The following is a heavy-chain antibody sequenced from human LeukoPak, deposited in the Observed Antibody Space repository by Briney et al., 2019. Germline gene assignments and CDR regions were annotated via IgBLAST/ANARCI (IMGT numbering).Heavy chain of an antibody. CDR2: IRYDGSNK. V-gene: IGHV3-30*02. J-gene: IGHJ4*02. CDR3: AKSFGIAAAGIDY. D-gene: IGHD6-13*01. CDR1: GFTFSSYG. Sequence: GGSLRLSCAASGFTFSSYGMHWVRQAPCKGLEWVAFIRYDGSNKYYADSVKGRFTISRDNSKNTLYLQMNSLRAEDTAVYYCAKSFGIAAAGIDYWGQGTLVTVSS.